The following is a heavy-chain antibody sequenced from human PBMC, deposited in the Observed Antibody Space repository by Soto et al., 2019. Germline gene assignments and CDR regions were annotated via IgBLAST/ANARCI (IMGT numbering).Heavy chain of an antibody. J-gene: IGHJ5*02. Sequence: SETLSLTCAGSGGSISRGGYYWSWLRQSPGKGLEWIGHIYDTGSTTYNPSLKSRVTTSVDTSNKQFSLRLTSVTGADTAVYYCARCPIDHNWFDPWGQGTLVTVSS. CDR2: IYDTGST. CDR1: GGSISRGGYY. V-gene: IGHV4-61*08. CDR3: ARCPIDHNWFDP.